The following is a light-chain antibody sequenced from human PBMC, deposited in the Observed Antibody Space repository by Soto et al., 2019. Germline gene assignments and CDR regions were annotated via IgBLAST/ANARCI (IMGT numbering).Light chain of an antibody. Sequence: QSALTQPASVSGSPGQSITISCTGTSSDVGSYNHVSWYQQHPGKAPKLILSEGSKRPSGVSNRFSGSKSGNTASLTISGLQAEDEADYYCCSYAGSSTLVFGGGTQLTVL. CDR1: SSDVGSYNH. V-gene: IGLV2-23*01. J-gene: IGLJ2*01. CDR3: CSYAGSSTLV. CDR2: EGS.